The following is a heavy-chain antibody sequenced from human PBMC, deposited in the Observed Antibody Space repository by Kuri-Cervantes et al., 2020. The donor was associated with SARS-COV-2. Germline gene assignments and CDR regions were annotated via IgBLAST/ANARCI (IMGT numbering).Heavy chain of an antibody. D-gene: IGHD3-22*01. CDR2: INSNSGGT. Sequence: ASVKVSCKASGYIFTDYYIHWVRQAPGQGLEWVGWINSNSGGTKYAQKFQGRVTMTRDTSITTAYVELSRLGSDDTAVYYCVRFRYYDSSRNASDIWGQGTMVTVSS. CDR3: VRFRYYDSSRNASDI. J-gene: IGHJ3*02. V-gene: IGHV1-2*02. CDR1: GYIFTDYY.